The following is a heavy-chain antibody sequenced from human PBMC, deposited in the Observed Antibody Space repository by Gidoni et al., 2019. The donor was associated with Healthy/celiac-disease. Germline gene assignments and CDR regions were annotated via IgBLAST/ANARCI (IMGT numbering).Heavy chain of an antibody. CDR3: AKGGGYLNYFDY. Sequence: QVQLAESGGGVVQPGRSLRLSCAASGFTFSSYGLHWVRQAPGKGLEGVAVISYDGSNKYYADSVKGRFTISRDNSKNTLYLQMNSLRAEDTAVYYCAKGGGYLNYFDYWGQGTLVTVSS. J-gene: IGHJ4*02. D-gene: IGHD2-15*01. V-gene: IGHV3-30*18. CDR1: GFTFSSYG. CDR2: ISYDGSNK.